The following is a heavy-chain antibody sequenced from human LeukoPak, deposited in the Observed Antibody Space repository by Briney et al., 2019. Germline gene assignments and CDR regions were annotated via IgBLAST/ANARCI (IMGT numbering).Heavy chain of an antibody. V-gene: IGHV1-69*05. D-gene: IGHD6-13*01. J-gene: IGHJ4*02. CDR3: ARDLSSSWYGGLFYY. CDR2: IIPIFGTA. Sequence: VASVKVSCKASGGTFSSYAISWVRQAPGQGLEWMGGIIPIFGTANYAQKFQGRVTITTDESTSTAYMELSSLRSEDTAVYYCARDLSSSWYGGLFYYWGQGTLVTVSS. CDR1: GGTFSSYA.